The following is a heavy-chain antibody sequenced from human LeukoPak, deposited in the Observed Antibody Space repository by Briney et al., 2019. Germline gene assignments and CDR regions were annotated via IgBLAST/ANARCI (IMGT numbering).Heavy chain of an antibody. CDR2: INHSGST. Sequence: SETLSLTCAVYGGSFSGYYWSWIRQPPGKGLEWIGEINHSGSTNYNPSLKSRVTISVDTFKNQFSLKLSSVTAADTAVYYCASTGLPRNNWFDPWGQGTLVTVSS. CDR3: ASTGLPRNNWFDP. D-gene: IGHD3-10*01. V-gene: IGHV4-34*01. J-gene: IGHJ5*02. CDR1: GGSFSGYY.